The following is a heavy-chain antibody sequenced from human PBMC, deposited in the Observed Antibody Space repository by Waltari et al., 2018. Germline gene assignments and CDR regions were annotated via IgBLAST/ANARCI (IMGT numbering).Heavy chain of an antibody. Sequence: EVQLLESGGGLVQPGGSLRLSCAASGFTFSSYAMSWVRQAPGKGLEWVSVIYSGGSTYYADSVKGRFTISRDNSKNTLYLQMNSLRAEDTAVYYCARGVVTSLPYYFDYWGQGTLVTVSS. CDR2: IYSGGST. D-gene: IGHD2-15*01. J-gene: IGHJ4*02. CDR3: ARGVVTSLPYYFDY. V-gene: IGHV3-23*03. CDR1: GFTFSSYA.